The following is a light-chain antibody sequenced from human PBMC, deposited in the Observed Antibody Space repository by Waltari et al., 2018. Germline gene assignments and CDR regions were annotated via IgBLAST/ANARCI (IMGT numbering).Light chain of an antibody. Sequence: QSALTQPPSASGSPGQSVTMSCTGTSTDVGGYNYVSCYQQHPDKAPKLLIYEFSERPSGVPDRFSGSKSGNTASLTVSGLQPEDEADYYCASFAGSNTLFGGGTKLTVL. CDR2: EFS. J-gene: IGLJ2*01. V-gene: IGLV2-8*01. CDR3: ASFAGSNTL. CDR1: STDVGGYNY.